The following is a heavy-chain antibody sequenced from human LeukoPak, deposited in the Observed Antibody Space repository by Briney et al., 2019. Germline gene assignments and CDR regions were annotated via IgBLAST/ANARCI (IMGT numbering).Heavy chain of an antibody. D-gene: IGHD1-26*01. CDR2: IYYSGST. Sequence: SETLSLTCTVSGGSISSSSYYWGWIRQPPGKGLEWIGSIYYSGSTYYNPSLKSRVTISVDTSKNQFSLKLSSVTAADTAVYYCAFRTSGSYHYFDYWGQGTLVTVSS. J-gene: IGHJ4*02. V-gene: IGHV4-39*01. CDR3: AFRTSGSYHYFDY. CDR1: GGSISSSSYY.